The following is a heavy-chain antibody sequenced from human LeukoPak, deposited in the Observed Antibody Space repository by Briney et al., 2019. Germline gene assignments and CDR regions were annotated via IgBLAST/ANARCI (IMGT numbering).Heavy chain of an antibody. CDR2: ISAYNGNT. CDR3: ARVPGDVYYDSSGYYLFDY. J-gene: IGHJ4*02. D-gene: IGHD3-22*01. V-gene: IGHV1-18*01. Sequence: AASVKVSCKASGYTFTSYGISWVRQAPGQGLEWMGWISAYNGNTNYAQKLQGRVTMTTDTSTSTAYMELRSLRSDDTAVYYCARVPGDVYYDSSGYYLFDYWGQGTLVTVSS. CDR1: GYTFTSYG.